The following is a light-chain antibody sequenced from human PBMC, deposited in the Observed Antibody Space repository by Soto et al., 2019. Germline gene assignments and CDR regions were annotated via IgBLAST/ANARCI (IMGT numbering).Light chain of an antibody. CDR3: QQYNTYSWT. J-gene: IGKJ1*01. Sequence: DIQMTQSPSTLSASVGDRVTITCRASQSLYNWLAWYQQKPGKAPRLLIYKTSSLESGVPSRFSGSGSGTEFTLTISSLQPDDSATYYCQQYNTYSWTFGQGTKVEI. V-gene: IGKV1-5*03. CDR1: QSLYNW. CDR2: KTS.